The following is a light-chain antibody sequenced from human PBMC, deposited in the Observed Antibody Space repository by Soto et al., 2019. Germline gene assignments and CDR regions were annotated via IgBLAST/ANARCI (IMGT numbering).Light chain of an antibody. J-gene: IGKJ1*01. CDR1: LSVASNY. CDR3: QQYGSAPWT. Sequence: EIVLTQSPGTLPLSPGERVTLSCRASLSVASNYVAWYQQKPGQAPRLLIYAASGRATGIPDRFSGSGSGTDFTLTISRLESEDFAVYYCQQYGSAPWTFGQGTKVEIK. CDR2: AAS. V-gene: IGKV3-20*01.